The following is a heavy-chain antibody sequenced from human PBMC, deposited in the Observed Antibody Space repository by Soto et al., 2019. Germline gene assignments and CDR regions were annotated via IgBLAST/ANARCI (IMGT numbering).Heavy chain of an antibody. CDR1: GYTFTGYD. J-gene: IGHJ6*02. D-gene: IGHD3-10*01. Sequence: ASVKVSCKASGYTFTGYDINWVRQATGQGLEWMGWMNPNSGNTGYAQKFQGRVTMTRNTSISTAYMELSSLRSEDTAVYYCARGITMVRGVISQYYYYGMDVWGQGTTVTVSS. CDR3: ARGITMVRGVISQYYYYGMDV. V-gene: IGHV1-8*01. CDR2: MNPNSGNT.